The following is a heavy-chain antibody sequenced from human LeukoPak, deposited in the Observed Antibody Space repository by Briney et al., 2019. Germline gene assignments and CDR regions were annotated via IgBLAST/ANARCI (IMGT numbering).Heavy chain of an antibody. Sequence: GGSLRLSCAASGFTFSSYAMHWVRQAPGKGLEYVSAITNNGGSTYYANSVKGRFTISRDNSKDTLYLQMGSLRAEDRAVYYCARQYCSSTSCSFGYWGQGTLVTVSS. CDR3: ARQYCSSTSCSFGY. J-gene: IGHJ4*02. CDR2: ITNNGGST. D-gene: IGHD2-2*01. CDR1: GFTFSSYA. V-gene: IGHV3-64*01.